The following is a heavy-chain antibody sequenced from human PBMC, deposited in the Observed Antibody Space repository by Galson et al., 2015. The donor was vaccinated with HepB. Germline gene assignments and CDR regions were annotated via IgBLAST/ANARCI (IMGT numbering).Heavy chain of an antibody. CDR3: ARGPYYDSSGYYWFDP. D-gene: IGHD3-22*01. V-gene: IGHV1-8*01. CDR1: GYTFTSYD. J-gene: IGHJ5*02. Sequence: SVKVSCKASGYTFTSYDINWVRQATGQGLERMGWMNPNSGNTGYAQKFQGRVTMTRNTSISTAYMELSSLRSEDTAVYYCARGPYYDSSGYYWFDPWGQGTLVTVSS. CDR2: MNPNSGNT.